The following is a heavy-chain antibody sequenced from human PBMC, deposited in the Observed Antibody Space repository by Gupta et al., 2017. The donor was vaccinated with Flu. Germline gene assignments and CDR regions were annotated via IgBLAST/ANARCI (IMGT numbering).Heavy chain of an antibody. D-gene: IGHD6-13*01. J-gene: IGHJ6*02. CDR1: GFTVSSNY. Sequence: EVQLVESGGGLVQPGGSLRLSCAASGFTVSSNYMRWVRQAPGKGLEWVSVIYSGGSTCYADSVKGRFTISRHNSKNTLYLQMNSLRAEDTAVYYCARDSSSRDNYYYYGMDVWGQGTTVTVSS. V-gene: IGHV3-53*04. CDR2: IYSGGST. CDR3: ARDSSSRDNYYYYGMDV.